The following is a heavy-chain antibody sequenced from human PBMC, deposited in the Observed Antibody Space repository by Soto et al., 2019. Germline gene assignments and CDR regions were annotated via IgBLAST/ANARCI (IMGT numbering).Heavy chain of an antibody. V-gene: IGHV4-39*01. CDR1: GGSIISSSYY. J-gene: IGHJ4*02. D-gene: IGHD6-13*01. CDR3: QIAAAGTFLDY. Sequence: PSETLSLTCTVSGGSIISSSYYWGWIRQPPGKGLEWIGSIYYSGSTYYNPSLKSRVTISVDTSKNQFSLKLSSVTAADTAVYYCQIAAAGTFLDYWGQGTLVTV. CDR2: IYYSGST.